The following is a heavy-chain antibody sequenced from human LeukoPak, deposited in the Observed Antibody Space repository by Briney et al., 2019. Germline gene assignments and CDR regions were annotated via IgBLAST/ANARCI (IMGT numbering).Heavy chain of an antibody. Sequence: GGSLRLSCVASGFTFSSYSMNWVRQAPGKGLEWVSYISITSDTIYYAESVKGRFTISRDNSKNTLYLQMNSLRAEDTAVYYCARGFYDSSGYENYFDYWGQGTLVTVSS. V-gene: IGHV3-48*01. CDR3: ARGFYDSSGYENYFDY. D-gene: IGHD3-22*01. CDR2: ISITSDTI. J-gene: IGHJ4*02. CDR1: GFTFSSYS.